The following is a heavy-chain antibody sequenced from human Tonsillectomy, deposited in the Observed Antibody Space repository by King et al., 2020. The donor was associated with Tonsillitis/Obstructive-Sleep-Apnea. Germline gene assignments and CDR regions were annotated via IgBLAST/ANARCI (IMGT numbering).Heavy chain of an antibody. V-gene: IGHV4-39*01. CDR2: IYYSGST. CDR1: GGSISSSSYY. CDR3: ARHRYYYDSSGYSFDY. J-gene: IGHJ4*02. D-gene: IGHD3-22*01. Sequence: QLQESGPGLVKPSETLSLTCTVSGGSISSSSYYWGWIRQPPGKGLEWIGSIYYSGSTYYNPSLKSRVTISVDTSKNQFSLKLSSFPAADTAVYYCARHRYYYDSSGYSFDYWGQGTLVTVSS.